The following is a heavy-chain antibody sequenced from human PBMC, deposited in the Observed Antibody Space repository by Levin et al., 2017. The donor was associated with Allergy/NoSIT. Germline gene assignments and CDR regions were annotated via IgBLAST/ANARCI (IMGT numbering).Heavy chain of an antibody. J-gene: IGHJ4*02. Sequence: PGGSLRLSCAASGFTFSSYSMNWVRQAPGKGLEWVSSISSSSSYIYYADSVKGRFTISRDNAKNSLYLQMNSLRAEDTAVYYCARDSTALGNFDYWGQGTLVTVSS. D-gene: IGHD2-21*02. V-gene: IGHV3-21*01. CDR2: ISSSSSYI. CDR3: ARDSTALGNFDY. CDR1: GFTFSSYS.